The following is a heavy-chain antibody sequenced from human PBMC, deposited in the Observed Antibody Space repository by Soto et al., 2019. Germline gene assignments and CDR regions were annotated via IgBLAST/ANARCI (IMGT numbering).Heavy chain of an antibody. CDR3: TREERFLEWLFSTTAFDY. J-gene: IGHJ4*02. CDR1: GFTFGDYA. V-gene: IGHV3-49*03. Sequence: GGSLRLSCTASGFTFGDYAMSWFRQAPGKGLEWVGFIRSKAYGGTTEYAASVKGRFTISRDDSKSIAYLQMNSLKTEDTAVYYCTREERFLEWLFSTTAFDYWGQGTLVTVSS. CDR2: IRSKAYGGTT. D-gene: IGHD3-3*01.